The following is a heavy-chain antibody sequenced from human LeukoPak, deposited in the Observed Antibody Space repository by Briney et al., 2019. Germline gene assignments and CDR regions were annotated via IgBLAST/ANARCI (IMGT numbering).Heavy chain of an antibody. CDR3: ARGDFGPDAFDI. V-gene: IGHV3-53*01. CDR2: IYSGGST. Sequence: GGSPRLSRAASGFTVSSNYMSWVRQAPGKGLEWVSVIYSGGSTYYADSVKGRFTISGDNSKNTLYLQMNSLRAEDTAVYYCARGDFGPDAFDIWGQGTMVTVSS. CDR1: GFTVSSNY. J-gene: IGHJ3*02. D-gene: IGHD3-16*01.